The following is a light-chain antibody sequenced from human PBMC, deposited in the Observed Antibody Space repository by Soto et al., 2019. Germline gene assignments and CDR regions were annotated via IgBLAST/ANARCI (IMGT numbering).Light chain of an antibody. J-gene: IGKJ4*01. V-gene: IGKV3-11*01. CDR2: DAS. CDR3: QQRCSLPLI. Sequence: EIVMTQSPATRSVSPGERATLSCRASESVSSNLAWYQQRPGQAPRVLIYDASNRATGIPARFSGSGSGADFTLTISSLEPEDFAVYYCQQRCSLPLIFGGGTKVDIK. CDR1: ESVSSN.